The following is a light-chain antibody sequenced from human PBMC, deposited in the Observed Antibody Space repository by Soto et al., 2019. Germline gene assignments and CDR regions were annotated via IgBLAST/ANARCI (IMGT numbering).Light chain of an antibody. V-gene: IGLV2-23*02. CDR2: EVT. CDR3: CSYAGSNIFHV. CDR1: SSDVGSHNL. J-gene: IGLJ1*01. Sequence: SVLTQPASVSGSPGQSITISCTGTSSDVGSHNLVSWYLQHPGKAPKLMIYEVTKRPSGVSNRFSGSKSGNTASLTISGLQAEDESDYYCCSYAGSNIFHVFGTGTEVTVL.